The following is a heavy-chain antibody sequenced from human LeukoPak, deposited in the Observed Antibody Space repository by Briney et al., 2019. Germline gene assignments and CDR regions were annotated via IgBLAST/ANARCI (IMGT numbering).Heavy chain of an antibody. CDR3: AKDSRADDYYYDSSGYYYVSPFDY. J-gene: IGHJ4*02. D-gene: IGHD3-22*01. CDR1: GFTFSSYW. V-gene: IGHV3-7*03. Sequence: GESLKISCAASGFTFSSYWMSWVRQAPGKGLEWVANIKPDGSEKYYVDSVKGRFTISRDNAKNSLYLQMNSLRAEDTAVYYCAKDSRADDYYYDSSGYYYVSPFDYWGQGTLVTVSS. CDR2: IKPDGSEK.